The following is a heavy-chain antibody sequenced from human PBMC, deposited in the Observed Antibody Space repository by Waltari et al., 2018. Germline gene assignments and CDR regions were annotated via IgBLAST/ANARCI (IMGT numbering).Heavy chain of an antibody. CDR2: IGDAGGII. CDR1: GFSFSTYT. CDR3: ARSGSLDR. J-gene: IGHJ4*02. Sequence: EVQLVESGGGLVQPGGXLRXXCAASGFSFSTYTMHWVRQAPGKGLEWMSFIGDAGGIIYYADSVRGRFSISRDNAKNSLYLQMNSLRDDDTALYYCARSGSLDRWGQGTLVTVSS. V-gene: IGHV3-48*02. D-gene: IGHD1-26*01.